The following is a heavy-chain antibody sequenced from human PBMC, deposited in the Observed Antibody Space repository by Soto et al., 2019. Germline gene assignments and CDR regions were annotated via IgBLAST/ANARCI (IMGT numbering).Heavy chain of an antibody. J-gene: IGHJ3*01. CDR3: VSRTGPFVAVLSLYPGDGRAPVCDADV. V-gene: IGHV3-30-3*01. D-gene: IGHD6-19*01. CDR2: ISFDGSKK. Sequence: GSLRLSCAASGFTFSSYPMHWVLQAPCKGLEWVAVISFDGSKKYYADSVKGRFFISKDNSQNMLSLQMNSLRGDDSAVYYCVSRTGPFVAVLSLYPGDGRAPVCDADVWGHGTVVGVSS. CDR1: GFTFSSYP.